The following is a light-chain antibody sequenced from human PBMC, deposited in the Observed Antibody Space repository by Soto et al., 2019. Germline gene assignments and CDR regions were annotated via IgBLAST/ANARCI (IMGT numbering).Light chain of an antibody. Sequence: IQMTQSPSSLSASVGDRVTITCQASQDISNYLNWYQQKPGKAPKLLIFDASNVETGVPSRFSGSGSGTDFTFTIHSLQPEDAATYYCQQYEDLPLTFGGGTKVDIK. CDR3: QQYEDLPLT. CDR2: DAS. V-gene: IGKV1-33*01. CDR1: QDISNY. J-gene: IGKJ4*01.